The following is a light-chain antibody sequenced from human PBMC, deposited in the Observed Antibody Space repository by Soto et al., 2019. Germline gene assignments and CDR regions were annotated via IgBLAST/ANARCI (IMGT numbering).Light chain of an antibody. Sequence: EIVMTQSPATLSVSPGERATLSSRASQSVSSNLAWYQQKPGQAPRLLIYGASTRATGIPARFSGSGSGTEFTLTISSLQSEDFAVYYCQHYNNWSRTFGQGTKVEIK. CDR2: GAS. CDR3: QHYNNWSRT. CDR1: QSVSSN. V-gene: IGKV3-15*01. J-gene: IGKJ1*01.